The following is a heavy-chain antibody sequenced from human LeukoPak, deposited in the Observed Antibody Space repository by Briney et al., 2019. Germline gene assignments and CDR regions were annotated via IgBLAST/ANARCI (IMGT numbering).Heavy chain of an antibody. J-gene: IGHJ4*02. D-gene: IGHD2-2*01. CDR3: AKARPRGMVYCRSTSCSYYFDY. CDR2: ISGSGCRT. Sequence: GASLRLSCAASGFTFSSYAMSGVRQAPGKGLKWVSAISGSGCRTYFAHPVKGRFTISRDNSMNMLYLQMNSLRAEDTAVYYCAKARPRGMVYCRSTSCSYYFDYWGQGTLVTVSS. V-gene: IGHV3-23*01. CDR1: GFTFSSYA.